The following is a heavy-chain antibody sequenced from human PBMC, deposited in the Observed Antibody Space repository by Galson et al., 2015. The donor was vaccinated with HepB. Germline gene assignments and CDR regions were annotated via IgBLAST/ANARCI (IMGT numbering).Heavy chain of an antibody. J-gene: IGHJ4*02. CDR2: IYYSGTA. CDR3: ARGGASSRYFDS. D-gene: IGHD2-2*01. Sequence: ETLSLTCTVSGGSINNYWSWIRQPPGKGLEWVGWIYYSGTANYSPSLESRVTISVDTSNNQFSLKLSSVTAADTAVYYCARGGASSRYFDSWGQGTLVTVSS. CDR1: GGSINNY. V-gene: IGHV4-59*01.